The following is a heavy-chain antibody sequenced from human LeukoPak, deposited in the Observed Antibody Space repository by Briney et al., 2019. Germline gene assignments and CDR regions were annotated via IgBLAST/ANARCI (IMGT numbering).Heavy chain of an antibody. CDR1: GGSFSGYY. J-gene: IGHJ6*03. D-gene: IGHD2-2*01. CDR2: INHSGST. Sequence: SETLSLTCAVYGGSFSGYYWSWIRQPPGKGLEWIGEINHSGSTNYNPSLKSRVTISVDTSKNQFSLKLSSVTAADTAVYYCARGSFGYCSSTSCWRKYYYYYMDVWAKGITVTVSS. CDR3: ARGSFGYCSSTSCWRKYYYYYMDV. V-gene: IGHV4-34*01.